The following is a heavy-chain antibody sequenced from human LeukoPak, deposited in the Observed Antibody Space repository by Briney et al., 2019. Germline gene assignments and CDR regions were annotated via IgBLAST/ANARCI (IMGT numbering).Heavy chain of an antibody. CDR3: ARLVPTTVVTPGYYYGMDV. V-gene: IGHV1-69*04. Sequence: SVKVSCKASGGTFSSYAISWVRQAPGQGLEWMGRIIPIFGIANYAQKFQGRVTITADKSTSTAYMKLSSLRSEDTAVYYCARLVPTTVVTPGYYYGMDVWGQGTTVTVSS. D-gene: IGHD4-23*01. CDR2: IIPIFGIA. J-gene: IGHJ6*02. CDR1: GGTFSSYA.